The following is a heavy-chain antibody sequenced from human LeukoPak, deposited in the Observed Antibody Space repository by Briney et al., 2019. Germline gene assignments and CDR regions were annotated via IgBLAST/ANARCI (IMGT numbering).Heavy chain of an antibody. CDR1: GFPFSSYW. Sequence: GSLRLSXAASGFPFSSYWMSWVRQAPGKGLEWVANIKQDGSDKYYVDSVKGRFTISRDNAKNSLYLQLNSLRADDTAVYYCARLTGTTGFDYWGQGTLVTVSS. CDR2: IKQDGSDK. D-gene: IGHD1-1*01. CDR3: ARLTGTTGFDY. V-gene: IGHV3-7*01. J-gene: IGHJ4*02.